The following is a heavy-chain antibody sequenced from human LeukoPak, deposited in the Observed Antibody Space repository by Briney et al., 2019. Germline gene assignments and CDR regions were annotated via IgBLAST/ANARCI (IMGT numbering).Heavy chain of an antibody. V-gene: IGHV3-23*01. Sequence: GGSLRLSCAASGFTFNTYAMTWVRQAPGKGLEWVSAIGGSGGSTYYADSVKGRFTISRDNPKKTLYLQMNSLRAEDTAVYYCAKSRIYFCSGGSCYFGWFDPWGQGTLVTVSS. CDR2: IGGSGGST. CDR3: AKSRIYFCSGGSCYFGWFDP. J-gene: IGHJ5*02. D-gene: IGHD2-15*01. CDR1: GFTFNTYA.